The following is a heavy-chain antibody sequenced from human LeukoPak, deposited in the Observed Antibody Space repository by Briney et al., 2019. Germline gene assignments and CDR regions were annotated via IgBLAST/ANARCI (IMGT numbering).Heavy chain of an antibody. Sequence: GGSLRLSCATSGLTVSSNYMTWVRQAPGKGLEWVSVIYSGGSIYYADSEKGRFTISRDNPKNTVYLQMHNLRAEDTAVYYCARVGYSGYDYYYYNYMDVWGKGTTVTVSS. CDR2: IYSGGSI. D-gene: IGHD5-12*01. J-gene: IGHJ6*03. CDR3: ARVGYSGYDYYYYNYMDV. V-gene: IGHV3-53*01. CDR1: GLTVSSNY.